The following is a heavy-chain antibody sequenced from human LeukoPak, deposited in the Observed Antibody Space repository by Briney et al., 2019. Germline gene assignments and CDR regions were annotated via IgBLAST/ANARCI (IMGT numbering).Heavy chain of an antibody. J-gene: IGHJ3*02. CDR2: ISGSGGST. D-gene: IGHD1-26*01. CDR1: GLTSSSDA. V-gene: IGHV3-23*01. Sequence: HPGGSLRLSCAASGLTSSSDAMSWVRRAPGKGLEWGSAISGSGGSTYSAGSVKGRFTISRANAKNSLYLQMNSLRAEDTAVYYCARDKPLVGATGTFDIWGQGTMVTVSS. CDR3: ARDKPLVGATGTFDI.